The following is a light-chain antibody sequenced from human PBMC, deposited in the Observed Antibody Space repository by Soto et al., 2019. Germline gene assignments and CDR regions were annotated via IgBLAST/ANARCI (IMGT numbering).Light chain of an antibody. CDR1: SSNIGAGYD. J-gene: IGLJ1*01. V-gene: IGLV1-40*01. CDR2: GNI. CDR3: QSYDTSLNPRYV. Sequence: QSVLTQPPSVSGAPGQKVTISCTGSSSNIGAGYDVHWYQRLPGAAPKLLISGNINRPSGVPDRFSGSKSGASASLAITGLQAEDEADYYCQSYDTSLNPRYVFGTGTKLTVL.